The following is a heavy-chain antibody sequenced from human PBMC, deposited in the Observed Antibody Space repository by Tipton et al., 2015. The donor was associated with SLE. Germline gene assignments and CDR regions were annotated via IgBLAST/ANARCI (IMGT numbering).Heavy chain of an antibody. CDR1: GFTFDDYG. CDR2: INWNDGST. J-gene: IGHJ6*03. CDR3: ARAVARYYYYMDV. Sequence: SLRLSCAASGFTFDDYGMSWVRQAPGKGLEWVSGINWNDGSTGYADSVKGRFTISRDNARNSLYLQMNSLRAEDTALYYCARAVARYYYYMDVWGKGTTVTVSS. V-gene: IGHV3-20*04.